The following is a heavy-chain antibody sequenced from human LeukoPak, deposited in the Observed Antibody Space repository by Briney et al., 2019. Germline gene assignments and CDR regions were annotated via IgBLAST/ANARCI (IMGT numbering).Heavy chain of an antibody. CDR1: GGSSSGYY. D-gene: IGHD3-10*01. CDR2: INHSGST. J-gene: IGHJ4*02. CDR3: ARGVGGSGSYYQPNFDY. V-gene: IGHV4-34*01. Sequence: SETLSLTCAVYGGSSSGYYWSWIRQPPGKGLEWIGEINHSGSTNYNPSLKSRVTISVDTSKNQFSLKLSSVTAADTAVYYCARGVGGSGSYYQPNFDYWGQGTLVTVSS.